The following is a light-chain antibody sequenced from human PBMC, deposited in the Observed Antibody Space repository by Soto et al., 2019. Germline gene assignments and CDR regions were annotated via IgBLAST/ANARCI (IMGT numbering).Light chain of an antibody. J-gene: IGLJ1*01. CDR2: GNS. V-gene: IGLV1-40*01. CDR3: QSYDSSLYV. Sequence: QSVLTQPPSVSGAPGQRVTISCTGSSSNIGAGYDVHWYQQLPGTAPKLLIYGNSNRPSGVPDRFSGSKSGTSASLAITGLQAEDEADYYCQSYDSSLYVFGTGTKVTV. CDR1: SSNIGAGYD.